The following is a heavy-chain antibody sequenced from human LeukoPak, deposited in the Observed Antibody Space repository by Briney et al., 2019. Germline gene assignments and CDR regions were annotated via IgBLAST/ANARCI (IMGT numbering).Heavy chain of an antibody. J-gene: IGHJ6*04. CDR1: GFTFSSYA. Sequence: PGGSLRHSCAASGFTFSSYAMSWVRQAPGKGLEWVSAISGSGGSTYYADSVKGRFTISRDNSKNTLYLQMNSLRAEDTAVYYCARDPVRGVVRGVIPSYYYYGMDVWGKGTTVTVSS. V-gene: IGHV3-23*01. CDR2: ISGSGGST. D-gene: IGHD3-10*01. CDR3: ARDPVRGVVRGVIPSYYYYGMDV.